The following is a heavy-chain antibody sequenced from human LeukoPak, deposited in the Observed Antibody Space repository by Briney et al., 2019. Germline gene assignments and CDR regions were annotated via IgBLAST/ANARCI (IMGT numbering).Heavy chain of an antibody. V-gene: IGHV3-21*01. CDR2: ISGSSSFI. D-gene: IGHD4-17*01. CDR3: ARDLPTVTTVHFRDS. Sequence: GSLRLSCVASGFTFSSYSMIWVRQAPGKGLEWVSFISGSSSFIYNADSVKGRFTVSRDNAKNSLYLQMNNLRAEDTAVYYCARDLPTVTTVHFRDSWGQGILVTVSS. CDR1: GFTFSSYS. J-gene: IGHJ4*02.